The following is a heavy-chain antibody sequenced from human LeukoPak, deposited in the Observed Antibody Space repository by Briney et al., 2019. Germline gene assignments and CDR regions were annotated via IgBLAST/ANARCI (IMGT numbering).Heavy chain of an antibody. CDR3: ARNKGSSSEVHFDY. CDR1: GGSISSTSYY. V-gene: IGHV4-39*07. Sequence: SETLSLTCTVSGGSISSTSYYWGWIRQSPGKGLEWIGSIYYSGSTYYNPSLKSRVTISVDTSKNQFSLKLSSVTAADTAVYYCARNKGSSSEVHFDYWGQGTLVTVSS. CDR2: IYYSGST. D-gene: IGHD6-6*01. J-gene: IGHJ4*02.